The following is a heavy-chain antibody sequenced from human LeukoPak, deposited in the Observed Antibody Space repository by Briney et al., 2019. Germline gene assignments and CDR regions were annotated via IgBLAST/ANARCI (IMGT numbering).Heavy chain of an antibody. CDR1: GGSISSYY. V-gene: IGHV4-59*01. D-gene: IGHD6-19*01. CDR2: IYYTGST. CDR3: AREHDGTGWYDY. J-gene: IGHJ4*02. Sequence: PSETLSLTCTVSGGSISSYYWSWIRQPPGEGLEWIGYIYYTGSTTYNPSLKSRVTISVDTSKNQFSLKLSSVTAADTAMYYCAREHDGTGWYDYWGQGTLVTISS.